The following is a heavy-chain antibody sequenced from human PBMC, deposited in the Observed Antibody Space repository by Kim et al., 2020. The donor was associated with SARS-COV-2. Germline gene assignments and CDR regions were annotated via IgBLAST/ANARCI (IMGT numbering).Heavy chain of an antibody. CDR1: GGSISSSNW. J-gene: IGHJ6*02. V-gene: IGHV4-4*02. D-gene: IGHD3-10*01. CDR3: ARDAKAFTMVRGVIGRAGYYYYGMDV. Sequence: SETLSLTCAVSGGSISSSNWWSWVRQPPGKGLEWIGEIYHSGSTNYNPSLKSRVTISVDKSKNQFSLKLSSVTAADTAVYYCARDAKAFTMVRGVIGRAGYYYYGMDVWGQGTTVTVSS. CDR2: IYHSGST.